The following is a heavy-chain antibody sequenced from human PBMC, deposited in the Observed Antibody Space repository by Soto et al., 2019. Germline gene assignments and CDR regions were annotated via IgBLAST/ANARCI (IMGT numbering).Heavy chain of an antibody. D-gene: IGHD3-10*01. CDR1: GFTLKAYG. J-gene: IGHJ6*02. CDR3: VRGGADLYQNGLAF. Sequence: DVQMLESGGGLVRPGGSLRLSCAASGFTLKAYGMSWLRQPPGKGLEWVSSMTADGTGTAHADSVKDRFTTSRDDYRDTVYLEMNSLRVEDTAVYYCVRGGADLYQNGLAFWGQGTTVSVSS. V-gene: IGHV3-23*01. CDR2: MTADGTGT.